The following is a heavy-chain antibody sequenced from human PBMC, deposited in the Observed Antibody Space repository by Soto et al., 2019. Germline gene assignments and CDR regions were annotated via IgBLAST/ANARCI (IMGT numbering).Heavy chain of an antibody. V-gene: IGHV1-69*06. Sequence: GASVKVSRKASGGTFSSYAISWVRQAPGQGLEWMGGIIPIFGTANYAQKFQGRVTITADKSTSTAYMELSSLRSEDTAVYYCARPIRGYSYGFDYWGQGTLVTVSS. J-gene: IGHJ4*02. CDR1: GGTFSSYA. CDR3: ARPIRGYSYGFDY. D-gene: IGHD5-18*01. CDR2: IIPIFGTA.